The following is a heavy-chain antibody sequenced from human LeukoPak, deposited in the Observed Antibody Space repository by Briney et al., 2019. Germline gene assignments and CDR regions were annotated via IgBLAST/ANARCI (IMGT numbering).Heavy chain of an antibody. CDR2: ISYDGSNK. J-gene: IGHJ4*02. CDR1: GFTFSSYA. D-gene: IGHD5-24*01. CDR3: ARDGYNYARLDY. V-gene: IGHV3-30-3*01. Sequence: GGSLRLSCAASGFTFSSYAMHCVRQAPGKGLEWVAVISYDGSNKYYADSVKGRFTISRDNSKNTLYLQMNSLRAEDTAVYYCARDGYNYARLDYWGQGTLVTVSS.